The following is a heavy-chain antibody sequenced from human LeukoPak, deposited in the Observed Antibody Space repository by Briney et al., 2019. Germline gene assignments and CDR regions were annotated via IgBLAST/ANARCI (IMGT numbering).Heavy chain of an antibody. D-gene: IGHD3-3*01. Sequence: SETLSLTCTVSGYSISSGYYWGWIRQPPGKGLEWIGSIYHSGSTYYNPSLKSRVTISVDTSKDQFSLKLSSVTAADTAVYYCAREASHQGYYDFWSGYYNDYRGQGTLVTVSS. V-gene: IGHV4-38-2*02. CDR2: IYHSGST. CDR1: GYSISSGYY. CDR3: AREASHQGYYDFWSGYYNDY. J-gene: IGHJ4*02.